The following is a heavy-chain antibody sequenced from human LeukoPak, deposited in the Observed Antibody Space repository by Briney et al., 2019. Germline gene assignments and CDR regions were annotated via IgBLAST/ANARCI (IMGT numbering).Heavy chain of an antibody. J-gene: IGHJ6*02. D-gene: IGHD3-9*01. CDR3: ARDSYDILTGYDYYYGMDV. V-gene: IGHV4-59*01. Sequence: SETLSLTCTVSGGSISSYYRSWVRQPPGKGLEWIGYIYYIGSTNYNPSLKSRVTISVDTSKNQFSLKLSSVTAADTAVYYCARDSYDILTGYDYYYGMDVWGQGTTVTVSS. CDR1: GGSISSYY. CDR2: IYYIGST.